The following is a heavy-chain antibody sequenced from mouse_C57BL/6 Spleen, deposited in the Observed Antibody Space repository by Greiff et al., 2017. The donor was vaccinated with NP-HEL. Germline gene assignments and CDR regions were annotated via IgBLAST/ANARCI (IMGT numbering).Heavy chain of an antibody. CDR1: GYTFTSYW. V-gene: IGHV1-61*01. J-gene: IGHJ4*01. CDR2: IYPSGSET. CDR3: ARSYDYDWVGAMDY. D-gene: IGHD2-4*01. Sequence: VQLQQPGAELVRPGSSVKLSCKASGYTFTSYWMDWVKQSPGPGLEWIGNIYPSGSETHYNQKFTDKATLTVDKSSSTAYMQLSSLTSDDSAVYYCARSYDYDWVGAMDYWGQGTSVTVSS.